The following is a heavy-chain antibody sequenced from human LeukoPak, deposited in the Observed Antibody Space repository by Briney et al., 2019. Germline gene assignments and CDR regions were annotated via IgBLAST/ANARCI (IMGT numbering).Heavy chain of an antibody. Sequence: GESLRISCKGSGYSFTSYWISWVRQMPGKGREWMGRIDPSDSYTNYSPSFQGHVTISADKSISTAYLQWSSLKASDTAMYYCARRYNWNDDGYYYYGMDVWGQGTTVTVSS. CDR1: GYSFTSYW. D-gene: IGHD1-1*01. V-gene: IGHV5-10-1*01. J-gene: IGHJ6*02. CDR2: IDPSDSYT. CDR3: ARRYNWNDDGYYYYGMDV.